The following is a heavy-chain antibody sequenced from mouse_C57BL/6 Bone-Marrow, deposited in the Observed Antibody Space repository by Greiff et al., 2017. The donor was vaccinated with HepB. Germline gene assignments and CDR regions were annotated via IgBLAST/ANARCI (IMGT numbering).Heavy chain of an antibody. J-gene: IGHJ1*03. CDR2: IRNKANGYTT. V-gene: IGHV7-3*01. CDR1: GFTFTDYY. Sequence: EVKLEESGGGLVQPGGSLSLSCAASGFTFTDYYMSWVRQPPGKALEWLGFIRNKANGYTTEYSASVKGRFTISRDNSQSILYLQMNALRAEDSATYYCARYPYYSGSSYVEWYFDVWGTGTTVTVSS. D-gene: IGHD1-1*01. CDR3: ARYPYYSGSSYVEWYFDV.